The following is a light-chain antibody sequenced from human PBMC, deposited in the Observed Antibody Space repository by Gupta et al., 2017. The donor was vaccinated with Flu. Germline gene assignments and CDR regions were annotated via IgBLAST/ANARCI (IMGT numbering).Light chain of an antibody. CDR1: ESISRS. Sequence: DIQMTQAPSSLSASVVDRVTISCRASESISRSLNWYQQKPGIAPKLLIYGASSLQGGVPSRFSGSGSGTDFTLTISTLQPEDIATYYCQQRDSTPKTFGQGTRVEIK. CDR3: QQRDSTPKT. CDR2: GAS. J-gene: IGKJ1*01. V-gene: IGKV1-39*01.